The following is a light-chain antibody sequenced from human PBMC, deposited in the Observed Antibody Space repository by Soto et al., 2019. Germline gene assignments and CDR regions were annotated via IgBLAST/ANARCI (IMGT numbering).Light chain of an antibody. CDR2: SNN. J-gene: IGLJ1*01. V-gene: IGLV1-44*01. Sequence: QCLLTQPPSASGTPGQRFPISCSGSSSNIGSNTVNWYQQLPGTAPKLLIYSNNQRPSGVPDRFSGSKSGTSASLAISGLQSDDEADYYCAAWDDSLNGYVFGTGTKVTVL. CDR3: AAWDDSLNGYV. CDR1: SSNIGSNT.